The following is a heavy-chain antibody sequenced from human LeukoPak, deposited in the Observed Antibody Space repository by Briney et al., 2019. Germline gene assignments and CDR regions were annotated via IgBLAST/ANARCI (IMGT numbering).Heavy chain of an antibody. J-gene: IGHJ4*02. D-gene: IGHD2-2*01. V-gene: IGHV3-7*01. CDR1: GFTFSSYW. CDR2: IKQDGSEK. Sequence: GGSLRLSCAASGFTFSSYWMSWVRQAPGKGLEWVANIKQDGSEKYYVDSVKGRFTISRDNAKNSLYLQMNSLRAEDTAVYYCARPRLGYCSSTSCPPENWGQGTLVTVSS. CDR3: ARPRLGYCSSTSCPPEN.